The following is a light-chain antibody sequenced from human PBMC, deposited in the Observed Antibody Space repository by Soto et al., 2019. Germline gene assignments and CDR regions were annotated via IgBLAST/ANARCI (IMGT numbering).Light chain of an antibody. CDR1: QGLSSW. CDR3: QQANSFPIT. CDR2: SGS. Sequence: DIQMTQSPSSVSASVGDRVTITCRASQGLSSWLAWYQQKPGKAPKLLIYSGSIWQSGVSSRFSGSGGGTDFTLTISNLQPEDFATSYCQQANSFPITFGQGTRLET. V-gene: IGKV1D-12*01. J-gene: IGKJ5*01.